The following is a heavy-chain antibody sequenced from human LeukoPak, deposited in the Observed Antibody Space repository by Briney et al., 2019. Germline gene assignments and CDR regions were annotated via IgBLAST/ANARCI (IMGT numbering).Heavy chain of an antibody. J-gene: IGHJ4*02. CDR3: AKESTMVRGVVAAFDY. CDR1: GFTFSSYG. Sequence: GSLRLSCAASGFTFSSYGMSWVRQAPGKGLEWVSAISGSGGSTYYADSVKGRFTISRDNSKNTLYLQMNSLRAEDTAVYYCAKESTMVRGVVAAFDYWGQGTLVTVSS. CDR2: ISGSGGST. D-gene: IGHD3-10*01. V-gene: IGHV3-23*01.